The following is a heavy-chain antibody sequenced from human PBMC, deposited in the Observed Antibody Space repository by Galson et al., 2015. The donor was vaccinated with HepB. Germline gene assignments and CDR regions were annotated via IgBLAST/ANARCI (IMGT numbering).Heavy chain of an antibody. D-gene: IGHD3-10*01. CDR2: IKQDGSET. CDR3: ARGIWFGELVDY. CDR1: GFTFSGFW. V-gene: IGHV3-7*04. J-gene: IGHJ4*02. Sequence: SLRLSCAASGFTFSGFWMNWVRQAPGKGLEWVANIKQDGSETNYADSVRGRFTISRDNTKNSLSLQMNSLRADDTAVYYCARGIWFGELVDYWGQGTLVTVSS.